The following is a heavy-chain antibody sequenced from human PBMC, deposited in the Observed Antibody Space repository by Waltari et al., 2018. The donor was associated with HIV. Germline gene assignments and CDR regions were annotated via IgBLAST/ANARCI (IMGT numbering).Heavy chain of an antibody. CDR1: GYNFTSYY. J-gene: IGHJ4*02. CDR3: ARLPYSCGWYFDN. Sequence: EVQLVQSGAVMKKPGQSLRISCRAFGYNFTSYYVAWVRQMPGIGLQWMGIFYPGDSDFIYSPSFQGQVTISFDKSVNTAYLHWTRLKASDTAIYYCARLPYSCGWYFDNWGQGTLVTVSS. V-gene: IGHV5-51*03. D-gene: IGHD6-19*01. CDR2: FYPGDSDF.